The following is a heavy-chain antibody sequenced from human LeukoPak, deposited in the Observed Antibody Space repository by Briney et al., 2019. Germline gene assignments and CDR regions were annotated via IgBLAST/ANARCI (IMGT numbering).Heavy chain of an antibody. CDR3: ARDNSVGDYAWWFDP. V-gene: IGHV1-46*01. CDR1: GYTFTSYY. D-gene: IGHD1-26*01. CDR2: INPTGGST. Sequence: GASVKVSCKASGYTFTSYYMHWVRQAPGQGLEWMGLINPTGGSTGYAQKFQGRVTMTRDMSTSTDYMELSSLRSDDTAVYFCARDNSVGDYAWWFDPWGQGTLVTVSS. J-gene: IGHJ5*02.